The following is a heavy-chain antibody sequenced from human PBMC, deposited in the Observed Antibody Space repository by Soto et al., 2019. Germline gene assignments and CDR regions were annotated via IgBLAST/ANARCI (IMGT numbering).Heavy chain of an antibody. CDR2: IYYSGST. J-gene: IGHJ5*02. CDR1: GGSISSGGYY. V-gene: IGHV4-31*03. CDR3: ARNYGSGWENWFDP. Sequence: QVQLQESGPGLVKPSQTLSLTCTVSGGSISSGGYYWSWIRQHPGKGLEWIGYIYYSGSTYYNPSLKSRVTMSVDTSKNQFSLKLSSVTAADTAVYYCARNYGSGWENWFDPWGQGTLVTVSS. D-gene: IGHD3-10*01.